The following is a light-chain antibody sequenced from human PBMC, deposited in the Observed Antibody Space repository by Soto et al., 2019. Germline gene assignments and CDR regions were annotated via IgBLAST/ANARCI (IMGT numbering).Light chain of an antibody. Sequence: SVLAEPAPVSGSPGQSITISCTGTTSHVGNYNYVSWYQHHPGKAPKLMIYEVSNRPSGVSNRFSGSKFVNTSSLTISGLQAEDETDYYCFSYTSSATEVFATGTQVTLL. V-gene: IGLV2-14*01. CDR2: EVS. CDR3: FSYTSSATEV. CDR1: TSHVGNYNY. J-gene: IGLJ1*01.